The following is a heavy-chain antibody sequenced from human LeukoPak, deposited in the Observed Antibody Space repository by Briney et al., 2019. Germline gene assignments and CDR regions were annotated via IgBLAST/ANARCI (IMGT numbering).Heavy chain of an antibody. CDR3: ARDLMGIAYRGAFYY. CDR1: GGSISSSSYH. Sequence: PSETLSLTCNVSGGSISSSSYHWGWIRQPPGKGLEWIGSIYYSGTTHYNPSLKSRLTISVDTSKNQFSVKLSSVTAADTAVYYCARDLMGIAYRGAFYYWGQGTLVTVSS. J-gene: IGHJ4*02. V-gene: IGHV4-39*07. D-gene: IGHD6-13*01. CDR2: IYYSGTT.